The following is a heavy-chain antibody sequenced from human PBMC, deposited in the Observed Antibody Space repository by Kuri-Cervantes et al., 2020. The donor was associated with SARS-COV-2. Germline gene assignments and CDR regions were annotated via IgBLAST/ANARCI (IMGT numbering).Heavy chain of an antibody. J-gene: IGHJ4*02. V-gene: IGHV5-51*01. CDR2: IYPGDSDT. CDR1: GYSFTSYW. Sequence: KVSCKGSGYSFTSYWIGWVRQMPGKGLEWMGIIYPGDSDTRYSPSFQGQVTISADKSIRTAYLQWSSLKASDTAMYYCARHVRTYSSSSPFFDYWGQGTLVTVSS. CDR3: ARHVRTYSSSSPFFDY. D-gene: IGHD6-6*01.